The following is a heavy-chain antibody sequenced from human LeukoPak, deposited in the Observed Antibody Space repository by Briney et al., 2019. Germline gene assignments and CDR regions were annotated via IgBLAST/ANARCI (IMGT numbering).Heavy chain of an antibody. J-gene: IGHJ4*02. CDR3: AREYSSSADFDY. D-gene: IGHD6-6*01. CDR1: GFTFSSYS. V-gene: IGHV3-21*01. CDR2: ISSSSSYI. Sequence: GGSLRLSCAASGFTFSSYSMNWVRQAPGKGLEWVSSISSSSSYIYYADSVKGRFTISRDNAKNSLYLQMNSLRAEDTAVYYCAREYSSSADFDYWGQRTLVTVSS.